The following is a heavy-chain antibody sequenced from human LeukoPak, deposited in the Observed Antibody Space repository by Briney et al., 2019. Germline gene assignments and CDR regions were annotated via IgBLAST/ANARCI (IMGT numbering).Heavy chain of an antibody. CDR1: DGSISSSNYY. V-gene: IGHV4-39*07. Sequence: SETLSLTCTVSDGSISSSNYYWGWIRQPPGKGLEWIGTIYNSGSTYYNPSLKSRVTISVDTSKNQFSLNLSSVTAADTAVYYCARLYDADYFDYWGQGTLVTVSS. J-gene: IGHJ4*02. CDR3: ARLYDADYFDY. CDR2: IYNSGST. D-gene: IGHD2/OR15-2a*01.